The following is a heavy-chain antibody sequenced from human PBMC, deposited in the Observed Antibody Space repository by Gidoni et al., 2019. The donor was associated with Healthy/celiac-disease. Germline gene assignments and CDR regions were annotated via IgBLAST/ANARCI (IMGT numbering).Heavy chain of an antibody. D-gene: IGHD3-3*01. V-gene: IGHV4-39*01. CDR2: IYYSGST. J-gene: IGHJ5*02. CDR3: ARRREFGFWIDP. CDR1: GGSISSSSYY. Sequence: QLQLQESGPGLVKPSETLSLTCTVSGGSISSSSYYWGWIRQPPGKGLERIGSIYYSGSTYYNPALKSRVTISEDTSKNQFSLKLSSVTAADTAVYYCARRREFGFWIDPWGQGTLVTVSS.